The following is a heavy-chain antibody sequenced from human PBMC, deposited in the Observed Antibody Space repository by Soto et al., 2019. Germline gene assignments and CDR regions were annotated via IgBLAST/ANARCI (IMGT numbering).Heavy chain of an antibody. CDR2: IYPGDSDT. Sequence: GESLKISCKASGYIFTLYWIGWVRQMPGKGLEWMGIIYPGDSDTRYSPSFQGQVTISADKSISTASLQWSSLKASDTAVYYCAXQSPTPGYYYFSYGMDVWGPGTTVTVSS. D-gene: IGHD4-17*01. J-gene: IGHJ6*02. CDR3: AXQSPTPGYYYFSYGMDV. V-gene: IGHV5-51*01. CDR1: GYIFTLYW.